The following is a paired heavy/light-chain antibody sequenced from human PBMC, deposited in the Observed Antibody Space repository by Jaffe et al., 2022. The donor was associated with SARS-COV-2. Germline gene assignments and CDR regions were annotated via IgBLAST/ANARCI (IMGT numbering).Heavy chain of an antibody. CDR2: ISAYNGNT. V-gene: IGHV1-18*01. CDR3: ARFGTSGAIRYFDWSPRYGMDV. CDR1: GYTFTSYG. D-gene: IGHD3-9*01. J-gene: IGHJ6*02. Sequence: QVQLVQSGAEVKKPGASVKVSCKASGYTFTSYGISWVRQAPGQGLEWMGWISAYNGNTNYAQKLQGRVTMTTDTSTSTAYMELRSLRSDDTAVYYCARFGTSGAIRYFDWSPRYGMDVWGQGTTVTVSS.
Light chain of an antibody. CDR1: QSLLHSNGYNY. V-gene: IGKV2-28*01. Sequence: DIVMTQSPLSLPVTPGEPASISCRSSQSLLHSNGYNYLDWYLQKPGQSPQLLIYLGSNRASGVPDRFSGSGSGTDFTLKISRVEAEDVGVYYCMQALQTFTFGQGTRLEIK. CDR3: MQALQTFT. CDR2: LGS. J-gene: IGKJ5*01.